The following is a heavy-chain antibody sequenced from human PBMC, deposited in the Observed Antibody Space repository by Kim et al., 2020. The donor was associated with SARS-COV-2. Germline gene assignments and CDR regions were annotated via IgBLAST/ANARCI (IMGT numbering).Heavy chain of an antibody. CDR3: AKGEFYYDSSGPIDY. D-gene: IGHD3-22*01. V-gene: IGHV3-23*01. Sequence: GGSLRLSCAASGFTFSNYAMSWVRQAPGKGLEWVSTISGSGGSTYYADSVMGRFTISRDKSKNTLYLQMNSLRAEDTAVYYCAKGEFYYDSSGPIDYWGQGSLVTVSS. J-gene: IGHJ4*02. CDR2: ISGSGGST. CDR1: GFTFSNYA.